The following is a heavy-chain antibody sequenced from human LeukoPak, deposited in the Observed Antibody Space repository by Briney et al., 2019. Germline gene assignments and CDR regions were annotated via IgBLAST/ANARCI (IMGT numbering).Heavy chain of an antibody. V-gene: IGHV3-23*01. J-gene: IGHJ4*02. CDR1: GLTFRGMP. CDR2: ISGSGGST. CDR3: ARDQRLGNSWFFLDY. D-gene: IGHD6-13*01. Sequence: GGSLRLSCAASGLTFRGMPLTGFPKAPGRGWDGFSAISGSGGSTYYADSVKGRFTISRDNSKNTLYLQMNSLRAEDTAVYYCARDQRLGNSWFFLDYWGQGTLVTVSS.